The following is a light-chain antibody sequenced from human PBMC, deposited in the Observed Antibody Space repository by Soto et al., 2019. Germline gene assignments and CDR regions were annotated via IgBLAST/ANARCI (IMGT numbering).Light chain of an antibody. CDR1: QSISSY. CDR2: AAS. V-gene: IGKV1-39*01. Sequence: DIQMTQSPSSLSASVGDRVTITCRASQSISSYLNWYQQKPGKAPKLLIHAASSLQSGVPSRFSGSGSGTDFTLTISSLQPEDFATYYYQQSYSTPLFTFGPGTKVDIK. J-gene: IGKJ3*01. CDR3: QQSYSTPLFT.